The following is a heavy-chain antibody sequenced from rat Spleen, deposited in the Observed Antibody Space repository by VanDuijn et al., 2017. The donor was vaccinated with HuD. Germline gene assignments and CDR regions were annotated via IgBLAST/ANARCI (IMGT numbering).Heavy chain of an antibody. Sequence: EVQLVDSGGGLVRPGRSMKLSCAASGFTFNYYDMAWVRQAPAKGLEWVASINFDGRSTYYRDSVKGRFTISRDNAKSTLFLQMDSLRSEDTAIYYCTTPTNYYSSYSVDYWGQGVMVTVSS. CDR2: INFDGRST. J-gene: IGHJ2*01. CDR3: TTPTNYYSSYSVDY. D-gene: IGHD1-2*01. V-gene: IGHV5-20*01. CDR1: GFTFNYYD.